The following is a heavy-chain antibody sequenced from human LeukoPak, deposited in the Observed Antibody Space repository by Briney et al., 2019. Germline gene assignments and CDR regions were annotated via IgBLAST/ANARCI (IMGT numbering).Heavy chain of an antibody. V-gene: IGHV4-39*01. CDR1: GGSISSSSDY. CDR3: ARQEYSSGWYPQFDY. CDR2: LYYSGST. Sequence: SSETLSLTCTVSGGSISSSSDYWGWIRQPPGKGLEWIGSLYYSGSTYYNPSLKSRVTMSVDTSKNQFSLKLSSVTAADTAVYYCARQEYSSGWYPQFDYWGQGTLVTVSS. J-gene: IGHJ4*02. D-gene: IGHD6-19*01.